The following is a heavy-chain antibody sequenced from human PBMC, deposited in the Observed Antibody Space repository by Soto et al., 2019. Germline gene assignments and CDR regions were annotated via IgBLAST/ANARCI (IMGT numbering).Heavy chain of an antibody. CDR2: ISYSGST. Sequence: SETLSLTCTVSGGSISSGGYYWSWIRQHPGTGLEWIGHISYSGSTYYNTSLKSRVTISVDTSRSQFSLIVNSVTAADTALYYCASHSSHWPFFDFWGQGTLVTVSS. J-gene: IGHJ4*02. CDR1: GGSISSGGYY. V-gene: IGHV4-31*03. CDR3: ASHSSHWPFFDF. D-gene: IGHD6-13*01.